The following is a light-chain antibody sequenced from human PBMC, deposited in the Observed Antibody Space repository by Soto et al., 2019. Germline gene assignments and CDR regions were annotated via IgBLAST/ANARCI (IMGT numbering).Light chain of an antibody. J-gene: IGKJ1*01. CDR1: QSSGDA. V-gene: IGKV1-6*01. CDR2: GAS. CDR3: LQDINYPWT. Sequence: AIQLTQSPSSLSASVGVRVTISCRASQSSGDALGWYQQKPGKPRKVLIYGASNLQSGDPPRFCGSASGTDFTPAISSLQPEDFATDYCLQDINYPWTFGQGTQVAI.